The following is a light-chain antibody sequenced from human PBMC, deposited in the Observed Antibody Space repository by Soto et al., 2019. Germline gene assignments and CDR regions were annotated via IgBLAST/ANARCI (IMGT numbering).Light chain of an antibody. CDR1: QSISSW. V-gene: IGKV1-5*01. CDR3: QQYNSYS. CDR2: DAS. J-gene: IGKJ1*01. Sequence: DIQMTQSPSTLSASLGDRVTITCRASQSISSWLAWYQQKPGKAPKLLIYDASSLQSGVPSRFSGSGSGTEFTRTISSLQPDDFATYYCQQYNSYSFGQGTKVDNK.